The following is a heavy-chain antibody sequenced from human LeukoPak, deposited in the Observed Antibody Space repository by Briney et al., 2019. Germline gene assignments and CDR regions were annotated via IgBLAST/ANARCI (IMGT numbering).Heavy chain of an antibody. J-gene: IGHJ4*02. V-gene: IGHV1-69*05. Sequence: SVKVSCKASGGTFSSYAISWVRQAPGQGLEWMGGIIPIFGTANYAQKFQGRVTITTDESTGTAYMELSSLRSEDTAVYYCARDRGRDGYNLQDFDYWGQGTLVTVSS. CDR1: GGTFSSYA. CDR2: IIPIFGTA. CDR3: ARDRGRDGYNLQDFDY. D-gene: IGHD5-24*01.